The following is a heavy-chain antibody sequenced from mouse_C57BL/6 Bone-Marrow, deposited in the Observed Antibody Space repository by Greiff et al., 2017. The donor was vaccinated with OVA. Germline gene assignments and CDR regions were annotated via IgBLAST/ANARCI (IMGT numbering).Heavy chain of an antibody. CDR2: IDPSDSYT. CDR3: ASGDYDESDYAMDY. J-gene: IGHJ4*01. V-gene: IGHV1-50*01. Sequence: VQLQQPGAELVKPGASVKLSCKASGYTFTSYWMQWVKQRPGQGLEWIGEIDPSDSYTNYNQKFKGKATLTVDPSSSTAYMQLSSLTSEDSAVYYCASGDYDESDYAMDYWGQGTSVTVSS. D-gene: IGHD2-4*01. CDR1: GYTFTSYW.